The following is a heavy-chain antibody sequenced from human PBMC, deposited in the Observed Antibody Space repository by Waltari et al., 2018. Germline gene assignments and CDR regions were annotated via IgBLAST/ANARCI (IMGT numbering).Heavy chain of an antibody. D-gene: IGHD1-26*01. CDR3: ARGGSFLGY. CDR2: IYYSGST. CDR1: GGSISSSY. Sequence: QVQLQESGPGLVKPSETLSLTCTVSGGSISSSYWSWIRQPPGKGLEWIGYIYYSGSTNYNPSLKSRVTISVDTSKNQFSLKLSSVTAADTAVYYCARGGSFLGYWGQGTLVTVSS. V-gene: IGHV4-59*01. J-gene: IGHJ4*02.